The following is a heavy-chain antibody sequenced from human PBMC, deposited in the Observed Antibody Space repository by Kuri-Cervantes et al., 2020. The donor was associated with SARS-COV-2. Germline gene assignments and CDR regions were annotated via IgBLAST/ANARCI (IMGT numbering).Heavy chain of an antibody. V-gene: IGHV4-39*07. Sequence: SETLSLTCTVSGGSISSGDYYWSWIRQPPGKGLEWIGEINHSGSTNYNPSLKSRVTISVDTSKNQFSLKLSSVTAADTAVYYCARDRSRAYYYDSSGFGAWGQGTLVTVSS. D-gene: IGHD3-22*01. CDR3: ARDRSRAYYYDSSGFGA. CDR1: GGSISSGDYY. J-gene: IGHJ5*02. CDR2: INHSGST.